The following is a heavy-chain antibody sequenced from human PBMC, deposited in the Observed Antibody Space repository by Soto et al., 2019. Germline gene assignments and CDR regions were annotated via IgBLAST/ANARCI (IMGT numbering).Heavy chain of an antibody. CDR3: ARAGGAGYDFWSGYYKDGMDV. CDR1: GGSISSYY. Sequence: PSETLSLTCTVSGGSISSYYWSWIRQPPGKGLEWIGYIYYSGSTNYNPSLKSRVTISVDTSKNQFSLKLSSVTAADTAVYYCARAGGAGYDFWSGYYKDGMDVWGQGTTVTVSS. D-gene: IGHD3-3*01. J-gene: IGHJ6*02. V-gene: IGHV4-59*01. CDR2: IYYSGST.